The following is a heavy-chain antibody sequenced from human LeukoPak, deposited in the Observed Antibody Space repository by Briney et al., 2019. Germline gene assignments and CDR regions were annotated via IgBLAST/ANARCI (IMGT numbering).Heavy chain of an antibody. D-gene: IGHD3-22*01. V-gene: IGHV1-2*02. CDR2: INPNSGGT. CDR3: ARAKPPKYYYDSSGYFDY. J-gene: IGHJ4*02. Sequence: ASVKVSRKASGYTFTGYYMHWVRQAPGQGLEWMGWINPNSGGTNYAQKFQGRVTMTRDTSISTAYMELSRLRSDDTAVYYCARAKPPKYYYDSSGYFDYWGQGTLVTVSS. CDR1: GYTFTGYY.